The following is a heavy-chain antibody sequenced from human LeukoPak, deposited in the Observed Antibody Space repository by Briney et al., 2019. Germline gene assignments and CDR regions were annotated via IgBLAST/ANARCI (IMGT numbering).Heavy chain of an antibody. D-gene: IGHD3-22*01. CDR3: ARDLYYYDSSGYFDAFDI. J-gene: IGHJ3*02. CDR1: GFTFSDYY. CDR2: ISSSGSTI. V-gene: IGHV3-11*01. Sequence: GGPLRLSCAASGFTFSDYYMSWIRQAPGKGLEWVSYISSSGSTIYYADSVKGRFTISRDNAKNSLYLQMNSLRAEDTAVYYCARDLYYYDSSGYFDAFDIWGQGTMVTVSS.